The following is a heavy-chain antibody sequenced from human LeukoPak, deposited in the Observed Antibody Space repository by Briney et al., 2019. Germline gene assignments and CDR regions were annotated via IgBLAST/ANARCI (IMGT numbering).Heavy chain of an antibody. D-gene: IGHD3-3*01. J-gene: IGHJ4*02. CDR2: IYSGGST. Sequence: PGGSLRLSCAASGFTFSSYAMSWVRQAPGKGLEWVSVIYSGGSTYYADSVKGRFTISRDNSKNTLYLQMNSLRAEDTAVYYCARLMKYYDFWSGFDYWGQGTLVTVSS. CDR3: ARLMKYYDFWSGFDY. CDR1: GFTFSSYA. V-gene: IGHV3-53*01.